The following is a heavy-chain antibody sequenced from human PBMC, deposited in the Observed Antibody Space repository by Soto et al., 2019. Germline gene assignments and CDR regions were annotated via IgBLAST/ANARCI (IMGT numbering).Heavy chain of an antibody. J-gene: IGHJ4*02. CDR2: IIPIFGTA. V-gene: IGHV1-69*13. Sequence: SVKVSCKASGGTFSSYAISWVRQAPGQGLEWMGGIIPIFGTANYAQKFQGRVTITADESTSTAYMELSSLRSEDTAVYYCAREGTVASLDPVEYWGEGSLVTVSS. CDR3: AREGTVASLDPVEY. CDR1: GGTFSSYA. D-gene: IGHD5-12*01.